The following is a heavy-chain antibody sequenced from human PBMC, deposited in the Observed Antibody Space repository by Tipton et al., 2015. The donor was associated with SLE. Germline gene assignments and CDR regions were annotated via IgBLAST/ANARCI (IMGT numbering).Heavy chain of an antibody. CDR3: ARAPPLSLYDY. CDR1: GASVSSSFHQ. J-gene: IGHJ4*02. Sequence: TLSLTCTVSGASVSSSFHQWSWIRQPAGEGLEWIGHSSGSATYNPSLKSRVTISVDTSKSQFSLNLSSVTAADTAVYYCARAPPLSLYDYWGQGTLVTVSS. CDR2: SSGSA. V-gene: IGHV4-61*02.